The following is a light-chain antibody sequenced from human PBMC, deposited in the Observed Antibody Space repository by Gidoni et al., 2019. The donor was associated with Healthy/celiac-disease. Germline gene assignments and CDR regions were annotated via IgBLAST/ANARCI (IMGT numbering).Light chain of an antibody. CDR3: QEWDSSAWV. CDR2: QDS. V-gene: IGLV3-1*01. Sequence: SCELILPPSLFVSPGQPVSITCSGDKLGDKYACWYQQKPGQSPVLVLYQDSKRPSGIPERFSGSNSGNTAKLTTRGTQAMREADCYYQEWDSSAWVFGGGTKLTVL. J-gene: IGLJ3*02. CDR1: KLGDKY.